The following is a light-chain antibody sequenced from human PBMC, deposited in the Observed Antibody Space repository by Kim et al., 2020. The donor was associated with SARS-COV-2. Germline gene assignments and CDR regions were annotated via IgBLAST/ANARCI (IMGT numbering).Light chain of an antibody. Sequence: PGERATLSCRASQSISSHFALYQQKPGQPPRPLIDVASTRATGIPARVSVSGSGTEFTLTISSLQSEDFAFYYCQQYNNWPITFGQGTRLEIK. J-gene: IGKJ5*01. CDR2: VAS. CDR1: QSISSH. CDR3: QQYNNWPIT. V-gene: IGKV3-15*01.